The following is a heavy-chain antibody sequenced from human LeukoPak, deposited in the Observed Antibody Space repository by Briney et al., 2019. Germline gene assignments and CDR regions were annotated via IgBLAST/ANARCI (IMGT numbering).Heavy chain of an antibody. Sequence: GGSLRLSCAASGFTFSSYGMHWVRQAPGKGLEWVAFIRYDGSNKYYADSVKGRFTISRDNAKNSLYLQMNSLRAEDTAVYYCARDRRGYCSSTSCSLDAFDIWGQGTMVTVSS. CDR3: ARDRRGYCSSTSCSLDAFDI. CDR1: GFTFSSYG. CDR2: IRYDGSNK. V-gene: IGHV3-30*02. D-gene: IGHD2-2*01. J-gene: IGHJ3*02.